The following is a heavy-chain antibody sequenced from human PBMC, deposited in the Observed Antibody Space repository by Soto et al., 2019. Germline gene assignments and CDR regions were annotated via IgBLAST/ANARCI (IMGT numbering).Heavy chain of an antibody. Sequence: EVRLLESGGGLVQPGGSLRLSCEGSGFTLSNYGMDWVRQAPGKGLEWIPFISGAGDTTYYADSVKGRFIISRDNSKNTLYLQMNSLRAEDTAIYYCAKSFTQSNVWRAYRHKTHFDYWGQGALVTVTS. CDR2: ISGAGDTT. J-gene: IGHJ4*02. V-gene: IGHV3-23*01. CDR3: AKSFTQSNVWRAYRHKTHFDY. D-gene: IGHD3-16*02. CDR1: GFTLSNYG.